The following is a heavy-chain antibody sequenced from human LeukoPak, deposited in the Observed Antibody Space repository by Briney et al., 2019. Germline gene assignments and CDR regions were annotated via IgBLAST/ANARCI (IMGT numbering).Heavy chain of an antibody. V-gene: IGHV3-53*01. D-gene: IGHD6-6*01. CDR1: GFTVSSNY. CDR3: ANRIAARPEFDY. J-gene: IGHJ4*02. Sequence: GGSLRLSCAASGFTVSSNYMSWVRQAPGKGLEWVSVIYSGGSTYYADSVKGRFTISRDNSKNTLYLQMNSLRAEDTAVYYCANRIAARPEFDYWGQGTLVTVSS. CDR2: IYSGGST.